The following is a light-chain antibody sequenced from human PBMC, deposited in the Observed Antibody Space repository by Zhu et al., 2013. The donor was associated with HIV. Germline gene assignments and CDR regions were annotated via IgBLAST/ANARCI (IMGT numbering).Light chain of an antibody. CDR2: DVN. J-gene: IGLJ3*02. CDR3: CSYAGTYILK. CDR1: SSDVGAYNY. V-gene: IGLV2-11*01. Sequence: QSALTQPASVSGSPGQSITISCAGTSSDVGAYNYVSWYQQHPGKAPKLMIYDVNKRPSGVPDRFSGSKSGNTASLTISGLQAEDEADYYCCSYAGTYILKFGGGTKLTVL.